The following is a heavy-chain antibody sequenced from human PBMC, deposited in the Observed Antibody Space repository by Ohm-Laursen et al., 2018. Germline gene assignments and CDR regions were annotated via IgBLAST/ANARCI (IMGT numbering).Heavy chain of an antibody. CDR3: ARDATIVAYYLDY. D-gene: IGHD2-15*01. CDR2: ISDSGSTI. CDR1: GFTFSDYY. J-gene: IGHJ4*02. Sequence: SLRLSCAASGFTFSDYYMSWIRQAPGKGLEWVSYISDSGSTIYYADSVKGRFTISRDNAKKSLYLQMNSLRAEDTALYYCARDATIVAYYLDYWGQGTLVTVSS. V-gene: IGHV3-11*01.